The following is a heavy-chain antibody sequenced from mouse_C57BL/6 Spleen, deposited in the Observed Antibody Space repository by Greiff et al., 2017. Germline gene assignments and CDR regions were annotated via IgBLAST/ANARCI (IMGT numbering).Heavy chain of an antibody. D-gene: IGHD1-1*01. J-gene: IGHJ3*01. CDR2: IDPANGNT. V-gene: IGHV14-3*01. Sequence: VQLQQSVAELVRPGASVKLSCTASGFNIKNTYMHWVKQRPEQGLEWIGRIDPANGNTKYAPKFQGKATITADTSSNTAYLQLSSLTSQATAIYYCADHYYGSSYRAYWGQGTLVTVSA. CDR3: ADHYYGSSYRAY. CDR1: GFNIKNTY.